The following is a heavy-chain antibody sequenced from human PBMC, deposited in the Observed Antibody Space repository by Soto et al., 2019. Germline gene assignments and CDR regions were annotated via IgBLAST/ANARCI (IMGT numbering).Heavy chain of an antibody. D-gene: IGHD4-4*01. V-gene: IGHV4-39*01. CDR1: GGSISSSSYY. CDR2: IYYSGST. J-gene: IGHJ6*02. Sequence: SEALSLTCTVSGGSISSSSYYWGWIRQPPGKGLEWIGSIYYSGSTYYNPSLKSRVTISVDTSKNQFSLKLSSVTAADTAVYYCAIGTTNYYYGMDVWGQGTTVTVSS. CDR3: AIGTTNYYYGMDV.